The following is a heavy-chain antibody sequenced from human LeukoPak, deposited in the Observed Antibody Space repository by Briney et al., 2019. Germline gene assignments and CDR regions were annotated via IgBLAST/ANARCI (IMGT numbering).Heavy chain of an antibody. CDR2: SSAYNGNT. V-gene: IGHV1-18*01. D-gene: IGHD3-3*01. CDR3: ARGPRLRFLDWFDP. Sequence: ASVKVSFKSSGYTFTSYGISWVRQAPGQGREWMGWSSAYNGNTNYAKKLQGRVPMTTDTSTSTAYMELRSLRSDDTAVYYCARGPRLRFLDWFDPWGQATLVTVSS. CDR1: GYTFTSYG. J-gene: IGHJ5*02.